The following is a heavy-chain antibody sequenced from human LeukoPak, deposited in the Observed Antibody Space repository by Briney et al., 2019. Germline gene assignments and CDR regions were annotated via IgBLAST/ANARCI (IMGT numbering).Heavy chain of an antibody. Sequence: GGSLRLSCAASGFTFSSYGMHRVRQAPGKGLEWVAFIRYDGSNKYYADSVKGRFTISRDNSKNTLYLQMNSLRAEDTAVYYCAKDTDSVLRYFDPVLHGVYWGQGTLVTVSS. D-gene: IGHD3-9*01. J-gene: IGHJ4*02. CDR1: GFTFSSYG. V-gene: IGHV3-30*02. CDR3: AKDTDSVLRYFDPVLHGVY. CDR2: IRYDGSNK.